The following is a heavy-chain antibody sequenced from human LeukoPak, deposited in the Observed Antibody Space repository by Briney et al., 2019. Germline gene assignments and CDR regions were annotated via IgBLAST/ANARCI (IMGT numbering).Heavy chain of an antibody. Sequence: GGSLRLSCAASGFTFSSYAMSWVRQAPGKGLEWVSAMSGSGGYTYYADSVKGRFTISRDNAKNTLYLHLNSLTAEDTAIYYCVRDEIRSGAFDIWGQGTMVTVSS. J-gene: IGHJ3*02. D-gene: IGHD3-10*01. CDR2: MSGSGGYT. V-gene: IGHV3-23*01. CDR1: GFTFSSYA. CDR3: VRDEIRSGAFDI.